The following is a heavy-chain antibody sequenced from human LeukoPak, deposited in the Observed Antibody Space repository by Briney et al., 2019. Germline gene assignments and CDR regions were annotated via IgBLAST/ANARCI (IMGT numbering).Heavy chain of an antibody. J-gene: IGHJ5*02. CDR2: IYYSGST. Sequence: SETLSLTCTVSGGSISSYYWSWIRQPPGKGLEWIGYIYYSGSTNYNPSLKSRVTISVDTSKNQFSLKLSSATAADTAVYYCARGIAVAGTVWFDPWGQGTLVTVSS. V-gene: IGHV4-59*01. CDR1: GGSISSYY. D-gene: IGHD6-19*01. CDR3: ARGIAVAGTVWFDP.